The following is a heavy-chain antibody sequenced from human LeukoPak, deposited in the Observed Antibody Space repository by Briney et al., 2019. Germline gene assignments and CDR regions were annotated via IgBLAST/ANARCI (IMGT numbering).Heavy chain of an antibody. Sequence: PSETLSLTCAVYGESFSGYYWSWIRQSPERGLEWIGEINHSGSTNYNPSLKSRVSISVDTSKNQFSLKLNSMTAADTAVYYCARTYCGTTRCYAPFDYWGQGTLVAVSS. CDR2: INHSGST. D-gene: IGHD2-2*01. J-gene: IGHJ4*02. CDR3: ARTYCGTTRCYAPFDY. V-gene: IGHV4-34*01. CDR1: GESFSGYY.